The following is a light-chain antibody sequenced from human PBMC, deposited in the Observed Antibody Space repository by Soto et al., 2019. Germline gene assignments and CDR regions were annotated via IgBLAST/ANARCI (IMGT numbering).Light chain of an antibody. CDR2: GAS. CDR3: QQYSNWPLLT. J-gene: IGKJ4*01. CDR1: QSVSSN. Sequence: EIVMSQSPADLAVAPGKRATIAWSASQSVSSNLAWYQQKPGQAPRLLIYGASTRATGIPARFSGSGFGTEFTPSIISLQSEDFSVTYCQQYSNWPLLTFGRGTKVDIK. V-gene: IGKV3-15*01.